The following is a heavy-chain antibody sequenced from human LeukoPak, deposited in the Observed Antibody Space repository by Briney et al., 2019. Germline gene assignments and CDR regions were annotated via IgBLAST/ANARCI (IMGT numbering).Heavy chain of an antibody. V-gene: IGHV4-59*01. J-gene: IGHJ4*02. CDR1: GGSISSYY. D-gene: IGHD4-11*01. CDR2: IYYSGST. Sequence: PSETLSLTCTVSGGSISSYYWSWIRQPPGKGLEWIGYIYYSGSTNYNPSLKSRVTISVDTSKNQFSLKLSSVTAADTAVYYCARVNDRKTTPEAAPFDYWGQGTLVTVSS. CDR3: ARVNDRKTTPEAAPFDY.